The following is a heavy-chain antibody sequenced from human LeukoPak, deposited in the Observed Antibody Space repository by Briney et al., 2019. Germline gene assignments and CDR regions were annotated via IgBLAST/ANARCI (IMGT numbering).Heavy chain of an antibody. CDR3: ARGSPKYDS. V-gene: IGHV4-34*01. CDR2: INHSGAT. J-gene: IGHJ5*01. Sequence: PSETLSLTCAVYGGSFSDYNWNWVRQPPGKGLEWIGEINHSGATNYNPSLKSRVIISVDTSKNKFSLKVNHVTAADTAVYYCARGSPKYDSWGQGTLVTVSS. CDR1: GGSFSDYN.